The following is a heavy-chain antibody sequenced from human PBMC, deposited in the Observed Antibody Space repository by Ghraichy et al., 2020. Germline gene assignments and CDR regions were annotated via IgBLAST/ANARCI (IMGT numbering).Heavy chain of an antibody. CDR1: GGSISSGGYS. Sequence: SETLSLTCAVSGGSISSGGYSWSWIRQPPGKGLEWIGYIYHSGSTYYNPSLKSRVTISVDRSKNQFSLKLSSVTAADTAVYYCARAGGTDGPYYYYYYMDVWGKGTTVTVSS. V-gene: IGHV4-30-2*01. CDR3: ARAGGTDGPYYYYYYMDV. D-gene: IGHD1-1*01. J-gene: IGHJ6*03. CDR2: IYHSGST.